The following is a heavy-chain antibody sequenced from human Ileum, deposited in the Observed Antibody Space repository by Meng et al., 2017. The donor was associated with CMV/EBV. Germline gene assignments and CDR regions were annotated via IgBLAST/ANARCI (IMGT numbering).Heavy chain of an antibody. D-gene: IGHD3-3*01. Sequence: GGSLRLSCAASGFALREHQIDWVRQAPGKGLEWVGFISTSFHGLITKYAASAEGRFTISRDDSKNSGYLEMHSLRTEDTARYYCADLGMAPLDPWGQGTLVTVSS. CDR3: ADLGMAPLDP. J-gene: IGHJ5*02. CDR1: GFALREHQ. V-gene: IGHV3-72*01. CDR2: ISTSFHGLIT.